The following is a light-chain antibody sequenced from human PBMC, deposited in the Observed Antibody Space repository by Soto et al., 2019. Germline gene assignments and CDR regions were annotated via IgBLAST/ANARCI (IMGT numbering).Light chain of an antibody. CDR3: QQRSDWPST. V-gene: IGKV3-11*01. Sequence: EIVLTQSPATLSLSPGERATLSCRASQSVSRYLAWYQQKPGQAPRPLIYDASNRVTGIPARFSGSGSGTDFTLTISSLEPEDFAVYYCQQRSDWPSTFGGGTKVQIK. J-gene: IGKJ4*01. CDR1: QSVSRY. CDR2: DAS.